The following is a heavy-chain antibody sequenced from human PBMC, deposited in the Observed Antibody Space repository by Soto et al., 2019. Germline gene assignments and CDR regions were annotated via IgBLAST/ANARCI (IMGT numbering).Heavy chain of an antibody. CDR3: ARVRGDYDFWSGYTPLDYYGMDV. J-gene: IGHJ6*02. V-gene: IGHV1-18*01. Sequence: ASVKVSCKASGYTFTSYGISWVRQAPGQGLEWMGWISAYYGNTNYAQKLQGRVTMTTDTSTSTAYMELRSLRSDDTAVYYCARVRGDYDFWSGYTPLDYYGMDVWGQGTTVTVSS. CDR1: GYTFTSYG. CDR2: ISAYYGNT. D-gene: IGHD3-3*01.